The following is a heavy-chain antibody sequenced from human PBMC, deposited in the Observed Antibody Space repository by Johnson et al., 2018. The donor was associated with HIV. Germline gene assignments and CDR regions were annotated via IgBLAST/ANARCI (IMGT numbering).Heavy chain of an antibody. D-gene: IGHD3-10*01. J-gene: IGHJ3*02. Sequence: VQLVESGGGLVLPGGSLRLSCAASGFTFSSYWMSWVRQAPGKGLEWVANIKQDGSEKYYVDSVKGRFTISRDNAKNSLYLQMNSLRAEDTAVYYCAREYYGSGSDAFDIWGQGTMVTVSS. CDR2: IKQDGSEK. V-gene: IGHV3-7*01. CDR1: GFTFSSYW. CDR3: AREYYGSGSDAFDI.